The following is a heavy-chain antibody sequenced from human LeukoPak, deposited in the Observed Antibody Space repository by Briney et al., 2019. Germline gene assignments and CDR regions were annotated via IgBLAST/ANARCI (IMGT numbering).Heavy chain of an antibody. D-gene: IGHD4-17*01. CDR1: GGSISSSSYY. V-gene: IGHV4-39*07. J-gene: IGHJ4*02. Sequence: PSETLSLTCTVSGGSISSSSYYWGWIRQPPGKGLEWIGSIYYSGSTYYNPSLKSRVTISVDTSKNQFSLKLSSVTAADTAVYYCARDHYGDYPDYWGQGTLVTVSS. CDR2: IYYSGST. CDR3: ARDHYGDYPDY.